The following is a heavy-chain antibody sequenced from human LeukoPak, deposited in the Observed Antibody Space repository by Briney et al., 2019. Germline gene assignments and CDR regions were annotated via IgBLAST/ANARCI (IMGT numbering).Heavy chain of an antibody. J-gene: IGHJ4*02. Sequence: PSETLSLTCTVSGGCISSYYWSWIRQPPGKGLEWIGYIYYSGSTNYNPSLKSRVTISVDTSKNQFSLKLSSVTAADTAVYYCARIYSGSPVDYWGQGTLVTVSS. CDR1: GGCISSYY. CDR2: IYYSGST. D-gene: IGHD1-26*01. V-gene: IGHV4-59*08. CDR3: ARIYSGSPVDY.